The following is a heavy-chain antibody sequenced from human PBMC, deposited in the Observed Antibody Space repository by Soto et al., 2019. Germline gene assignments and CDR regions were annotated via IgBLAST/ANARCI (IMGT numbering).Heavy chain of an antibody. J-gene: IGHJ6*02. V-gene: IGHV3-23*01. CDR3: AKAHFGGPPTTYGMDV. CDR2: ISGSGGST. CDR1: GFTFSSYA. Sequence: GSLRLSCAASGFTFSSYAMSWVRQAPGKGLEWVSAISGSGGSTYYADSVKGRFTISRDNSRNTLYLQMNSLRAEDTAVYYCAKAHFGGPPTTYGMDVWGQGTTVTSP. D-gene: IGHD1-7*01.